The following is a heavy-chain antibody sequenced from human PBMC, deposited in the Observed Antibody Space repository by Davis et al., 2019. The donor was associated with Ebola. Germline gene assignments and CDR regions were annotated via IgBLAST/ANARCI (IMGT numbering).Heavy chain of an antibody. CDR1: GDSVSTNSVA. D-gene: IGHD3-10*01. CDR2: TYYKSEWYY. V-gene: IGHV6-1*01. CDR3: ARAGQGTMVRGILGISRYYFNAMDV. J-gene: IGHJ6*04. Sequence: SQTLSLTCVISGDSVSTNSVAWNWLRQSPSRGLEWLGRTYYKSEWYYDYAVSVKGRITISPDTSKNQFSLQLNFVTPGDTAVYYCARAGQGTMVRGILGISRYYFNAMDVWGKGTTVTVSS.